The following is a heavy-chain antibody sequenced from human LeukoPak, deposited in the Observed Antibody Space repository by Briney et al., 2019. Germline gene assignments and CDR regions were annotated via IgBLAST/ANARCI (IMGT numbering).Heavy chain of an antibody. CDR1: GSTFSSYS. D-gene: IGHD3-22*01. CDR2: ISSSGSYI. V-gene: IGHV3-21*01. Sequence: PGGSLRLSCAASGSTFSSYSMNWVRQAPGKGLEWVSSISSSGSYIYYADSVKGRFTISRDNAKNSLYLQMNSLRAEDTAVYYCARDYYDSSGHPVRSYWGQGTLVTVSS. CDR3: ARDYYDSSGHPVRSY. J-gene: IGHJ4*02.